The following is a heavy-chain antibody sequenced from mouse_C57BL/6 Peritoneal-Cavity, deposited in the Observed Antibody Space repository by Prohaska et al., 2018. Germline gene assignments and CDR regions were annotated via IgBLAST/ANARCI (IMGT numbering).Heavy chain of an antibody. D-gene: IGHD4-1*01. CDR2: ISSGGSYT. CDR3: ARQGTGTDSHWYFDV. V-gene: IGHV5-6*01. Sequence: LEWVATISSGGSYTYYPDSVKGRFTISRDNAKNTLYLQMSSLKSEDTAMYYCARQGTGTDSHWYFDVWGTGTTVTVSS. J-gene: IGHJ1*03.